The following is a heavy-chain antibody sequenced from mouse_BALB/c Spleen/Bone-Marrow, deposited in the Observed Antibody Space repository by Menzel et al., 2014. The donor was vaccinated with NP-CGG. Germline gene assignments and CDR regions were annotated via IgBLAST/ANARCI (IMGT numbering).Heavy chain of an antibody. CDR2: ISSGGST. D-gene: IGHD2-4*01. Sequence: DVKLVESGGGLVKPGGSLKLSCAASGFTFSSYAMSWVRQTPEKRLEWVASISSGGSTYYPDSAKGRFTLSRDNARNILYMQMRSRRSWNTAMYYCARGGGFDYGSWFAYWGQGTMVTVSA. CDR1: GFTFSSYA. V-gene: IGHV5-6-5*01. J-gene: IGHJ3*01. CDR3: ARGGGFDYGSWFAY.